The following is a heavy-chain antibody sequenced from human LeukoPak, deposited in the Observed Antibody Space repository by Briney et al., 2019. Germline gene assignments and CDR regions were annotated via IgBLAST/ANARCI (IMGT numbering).Heavy chain of an antibody. CDR3: AKDGVTMIVVVMPGYFDY. CDR2: ISGSGGST. V-gene: IGHV3-23*01. CDR1: GFTFSSYA. Sequence: GGSLRLSCAASGFTFSSYAMSWVRQAPGKGLEWVSAISGSGGSTYYADSVKGRFTISRDNSKNTLYLQMNSLRAEDTAVYYCAKDGVTMIVVVMPGYFDYWGQGTLVTVSS. J-gene: IGHJ4*02. D-gene: IGHD3-22*01.